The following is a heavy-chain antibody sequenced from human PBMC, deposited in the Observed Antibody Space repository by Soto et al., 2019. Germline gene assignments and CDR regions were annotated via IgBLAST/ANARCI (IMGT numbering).Heavy chain of an antibody. Sequence: QVQLVQSGAEVKKPGSSVKVSCKASGGTFSSYAISWVRQAPGQGLEWMGGIIPIFGTANYAQKVQGRVTITAAESTSTAYMELSSLRSEDTAVYYCASLVDIVATDMTPNEYYYGMDVWGQGTTVTVSS. CDR2: IIPIFGTA. J-gene: IGHJ6*02. CDR1: GGTFSSYA. D-gene: IGHD5-12*01. V-gene: IGHV1-69*12. CDR3: ASLVDIVATDMTPNEYYYGMDV.